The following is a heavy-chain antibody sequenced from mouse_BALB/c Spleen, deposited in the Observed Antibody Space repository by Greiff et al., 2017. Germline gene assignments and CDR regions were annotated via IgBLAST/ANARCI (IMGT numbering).Heavy chain of an antibody. D-gene: IGHD4-1*02. CDR2: IDPANGNT. V-gene: IGHV14-3*02. J-gene: IGHJ1*01. CDR1: GFNIKDTY. CDR3: APTGTGGYFDV. Sequence: EVKLMESGAELVKPGASVKLSCTASGFNIKDTYMHWVKQRPEQGLEWIGRIDPANGNTKYDPKFQGKATITADTSSNTAYLQLSSLTSEDTAVYYCAPTGTGGYFDVWGAGTTVTVSS.